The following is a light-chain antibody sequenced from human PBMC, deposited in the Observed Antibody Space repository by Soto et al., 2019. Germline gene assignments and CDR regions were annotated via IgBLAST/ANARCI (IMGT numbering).Light chain of an antibody. J-gene: IGLJ1*01. CDR1: SSDVGGYNY. CDR2: EVS. V-gene: IGLV2-14*01. Sequence: QSALTQPASVSGSPGQSITISCTGTSSDVGGYNYVSWYQQHPGKVPKLMIYEVSNRASGVSNSFSGSKSGNTSSLAISGLQVEDEADYYCSSYTISSTGVFGTGTKLTVL. CDR3: SSYTISSTGV.